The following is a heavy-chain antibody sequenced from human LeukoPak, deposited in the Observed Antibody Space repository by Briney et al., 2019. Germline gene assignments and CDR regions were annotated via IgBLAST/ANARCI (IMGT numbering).Heavy chain of an antibody. V-gene: IGHV3-49*03. CDR2: IVSKTYGGTT. Sequence: PGGSLRLSCTASGFTFGDYAMSWFRQAPGKGLEWVGFIVSKTYGGTTDYAASVKGRFTISRDDSKSIAYLQMNSLKTEDTAVYYCTSSLCSGGSSYNRGIPYWGQGTLVTVSS. D-gene: IGHD2-15*01. CDR1: GFTFGDYA. J-gene: IGHJ4*02. CDR3: TSSLCSGGSSYNRGIPY.